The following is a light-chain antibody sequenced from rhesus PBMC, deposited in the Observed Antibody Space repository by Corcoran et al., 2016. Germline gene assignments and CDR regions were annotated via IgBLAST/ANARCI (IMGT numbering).Light chain of an antibody. V-gene: IGKV1-44*02. Sequence: DIQMTQSPSSLSASVGDRVTITCRASQTISSYLAWYQQKPGKVPKLLIYAAAMLESGVPSRFSGSGSETDFTLTISSLQPEDFATYYCQQHNSHPLTFGGGTKVEIK. CDR3: QQHNSHPLT. CDR2: AAA. CDR1: QTISSY. J-gene: IGKJ4*01.